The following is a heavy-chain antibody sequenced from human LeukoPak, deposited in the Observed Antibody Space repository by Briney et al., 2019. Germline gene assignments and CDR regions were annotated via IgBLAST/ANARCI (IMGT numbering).Heavy chain of an antibody. CDR3: ARERVAHVGFDI. V-gene: IGHV4-59*01. D-gene: IGHD1-26*01. CDR1: GGSISSYY. CDR2: IYYSGST. J-gene: IGHJ3*02. Sequence: PSQTLSLTCTVSGGSISSYYWSWIRQPPGKGLEWIGYIYYSGSTNYNPSLKSRVTISVDTSKNQFSLKLSSVTAADTAVYYCARERVAHVGFDIWGQGTMVTVSS.